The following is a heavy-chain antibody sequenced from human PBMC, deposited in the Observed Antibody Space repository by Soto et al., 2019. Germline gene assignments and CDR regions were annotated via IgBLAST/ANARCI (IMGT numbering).Heavy chain of an antibody. Sequence: GGSLRLSCAASGFTFSSYAMHWVRQAPGKGLEYVSAISSNGGSTYYANSVKGRFTISRDNSKNTLYLQMGSLRAEDMAVYYRAREGYCSSTSCYSFDYWGQGTLVTVSS. CDR3: AREGYCSSTSCYSFDY. CDR2: ISSNGGST. V-gene: IGHV3-64*01. CDR1: GFTFSSYA. D-gene: IGHD2-2*01. J-gene: IGHJ4*02.